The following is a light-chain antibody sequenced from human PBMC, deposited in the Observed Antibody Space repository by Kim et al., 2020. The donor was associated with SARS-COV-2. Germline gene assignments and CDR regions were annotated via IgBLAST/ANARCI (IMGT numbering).Light chain of an antibody. CDR1: QSISSW. J-gene: IGKJ1*01. CDR3: QQYNSYPFLRT. V-gene: IGKV1-5*01. Sequence: DIQMTQSPSTLSASVGDRVTITCRASQSISSWLAWYQQKPGKAPKLLIYDASSLESGVPSRFSGSGSGTEFTLTISSLQPDDFATYYCQQYNSYPFLRTFGQGTKVDIK. CDR2: DAS.